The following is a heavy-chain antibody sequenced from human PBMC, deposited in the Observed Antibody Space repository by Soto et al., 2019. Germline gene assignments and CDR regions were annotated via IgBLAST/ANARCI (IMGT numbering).Heavy chain of an antibody. CDR1: GFTLSNAC. Sequence: GGSLRLSCAASGFTLSNACMNWVRQAPGKGLEWVGRSQSKTDGWTTDYAPPVKCRFTISRDDSKNTLYLQMNSQKPEDTALYYCTTHGYYYGWGSSSGYWGRGTRVTVSS. CDR3: TTHGYYYGWGSSSGY. V-gene: IGHV3-15*07. D-gene: IGHD3-10*01. J-gene: IGHJ4*02. CDR2: SQSKTDGWTT.